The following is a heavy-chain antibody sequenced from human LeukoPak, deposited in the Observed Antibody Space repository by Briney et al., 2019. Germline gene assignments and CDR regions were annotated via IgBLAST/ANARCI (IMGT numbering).Heavy chain of an antibody. D-gene: IGHD6-13*01. J-gene: IGHJ2*01. Sequence: GRSLRLSCAASGFTFDDYAMHWVRQAPGKGLEWVSGISWNSGSIGYADSVKGRFTISRDNAKNSLYLQMNSLRAEDTALYYCAKVAAAGPLLWYFDLWGRGTLVTVSS. CDR1: GFTFDDYA. CDR2: ISWNSGSI. V-gene: IGHV3-9*01. CDR3: AKVAAAGPLLWYFDL.